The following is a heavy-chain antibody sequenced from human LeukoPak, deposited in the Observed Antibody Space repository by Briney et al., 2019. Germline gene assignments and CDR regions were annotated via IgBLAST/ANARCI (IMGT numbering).Heavy chain of an antibody. CDR3: ARDHTDDSSGL. Sequence: PGGSLRLSCAASGFTFSSYSMNWVRQAPGKGLEWVSSISSSSYIYYADSVKGRFTISRDNAKNSLYLQMNSLRAEDTAVYYCARDHTDDSSGLWGQGTLVTVSS. V-gene: IGHV3-21*01. J-gene: IGHJ4*02. D-gene: IGHD3-22*01. CDR1: GFTFSSYS. CDR2: ISSSSYI.